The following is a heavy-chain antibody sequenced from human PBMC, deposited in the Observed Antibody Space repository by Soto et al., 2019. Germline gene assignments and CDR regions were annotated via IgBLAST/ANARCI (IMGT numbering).Heavy chain of an antibody. V-gene: IGHV3-23*01. CDR1: GFIFYSYA. CDR3: GGGPDYRNNYYYGMDV. D-gene: IGHD3-10*01. Sequence: PGVCLRLSCTASGFIFYSYAMSWVRQPPGKGLECISTISGSGHNTYYADSVKGRFTISRDSSKDTVYLQRNNLRAYDTAVYFCGGGPDYRNNYYYGMDVWGKGTTVTVSS. CDR2: ISGSGHNT. J-gene: IGHJ6*04.